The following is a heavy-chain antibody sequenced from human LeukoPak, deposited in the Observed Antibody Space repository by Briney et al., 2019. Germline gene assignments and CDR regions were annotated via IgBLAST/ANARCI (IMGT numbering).Heavy chain of an antibody. V-gene: IGHV6-1*01. CDR3: ARGTAAAFEY. D-gene: IGHD1/OR15-1a*01. Sequence: SQTLSLTCALSGDSVSSKSAVWHWLRQSPSRGLEWLGRTYYRSKWSNDYAVSVKSRITINPDTSKNQFSLQLNSVTPEDAAVYYCARGTAAAFEYWGQGTLVTVSS. CDR2: TYYRSKWSN. CDR1: GDSVSSKSAV. J-gene: IGHJ4*02.